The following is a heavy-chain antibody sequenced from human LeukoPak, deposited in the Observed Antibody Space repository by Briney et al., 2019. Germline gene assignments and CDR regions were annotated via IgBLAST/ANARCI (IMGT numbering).Heavy chain of an antibody. D-gene: IGHD2-21*02. J-gene: IGHJ4*02. V-gene: IGHV3-7*03. CDR2: IKQDGSEK. Sequence: GGSLRLSCAASGFTFSSYWMSWVRQAPGKGLEWVANIKQDGSEKYYVDSVKGRFTISRGNAKNSLYLQMNSLRAEDTAVYYCAKAVSDLGGNFDYWGQGTLVTVSS. CDR1: GFTFSSYW. CDR3: AKAVSDLGGNFDY.